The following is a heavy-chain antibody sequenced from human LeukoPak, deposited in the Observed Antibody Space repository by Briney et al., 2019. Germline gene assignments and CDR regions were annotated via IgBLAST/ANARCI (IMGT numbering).Heavy chain of an antibody. J-gene: IGHJ4*02. CDR2: INPNSGGT. Sequence: ASVKVSCKASGYTFTGYYMHWVRQAPGQGLEWMGWINPNSGGTNYAQKFQGRVTMTRDTSISTAYMELSRLRSDDTAVYYCARVYTRGYQTSAQLQYSFDYWGQGTLVTVSS. D-gene: IGHD5-24*01. CDR1: GYTFTGYY. V-gene: IGHV1-2*02. CDR3: ARVYTRGYQTSAQLQYSFDY.